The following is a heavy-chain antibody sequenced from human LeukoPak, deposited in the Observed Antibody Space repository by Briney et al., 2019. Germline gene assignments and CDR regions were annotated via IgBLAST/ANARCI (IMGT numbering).Heavy chain of an antibody. CDR1: GYTFTSYG. CDR2: ISAYNGNT. Sequence: VASVKVSCKASGYTFTSYGISWVRQAPGQGLEWMGWISAYNGNTNYAQKLQGRVTMTTDTSTSTAYMELRSLRSDDSAVYYCAREETYYDILTGYYRAEYFQHWGQGTLVTVST. V-gene: IGHV1-18*01. CDR3: AREETYYDILTGYYRAEYFQH. D-gene: IGHD3-9*01. J-gene: IGHJ1*01.